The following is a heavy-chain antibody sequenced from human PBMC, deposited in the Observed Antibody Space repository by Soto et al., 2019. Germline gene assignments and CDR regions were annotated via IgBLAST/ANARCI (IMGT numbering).Heavy chain of an antibody. Sequence: QVQLVESGGGVVQPGRSLRLSCAASGFTFSSYGMHWVRQAPGKGLEGVAVISYDGSNKYYADSVKGRFTISRDNSKNTLYLQMNSLRAEDTAVYYCAKDYGGNSGFYFDYWGQGTLVTVSS. CDR3: AKDYGGNSGFYFDY. V-gene: IGHV3-30*18. CDR1: GFTFSSYG. D-gene: IGHD4-17*01. CDR2: ISYDGSNK. J-gene: IGHJ4*02.